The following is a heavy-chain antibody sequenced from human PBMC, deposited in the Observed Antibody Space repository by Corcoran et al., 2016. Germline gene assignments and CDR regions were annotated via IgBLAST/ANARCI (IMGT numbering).Heavy chain of an antibody. CDR3: ARVPAITARGIMDV. Sequence: QVQLVQSGAEVKKPGSSVKVSCKTSGGTFNSYAINWVRQAPGQGLEWMGGIIPIFGTANYAQKFQGRLTVTADESTSTAYTELSSLRSEDTAVYYCARVPAITARGIMDVWGQGTTVTVSS. CDR1: GGTFNSYA. CDR2: IIPIFGTA. D-gene: IGHD1-20*01. J-gene: IGHJ6*02. V-gene: IGHV1-69*01.